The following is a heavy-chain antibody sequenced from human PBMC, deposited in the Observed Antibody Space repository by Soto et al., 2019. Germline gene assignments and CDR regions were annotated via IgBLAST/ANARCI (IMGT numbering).Heavy chain of an antibody. V-gene: IGHV3-23*01. D-gene: IGHD6-19*01. Sequence: GGSLRLSCAASGFTFSSYAMSWVRQAPGKGLEWVSGISGSGDSTYYADSVKGRFTISRDNSKNTLYLQMNSLRAEDTAVYYCAKGVPGIAVAGTGYFQHWGQGTLVPVSS. CDR2: ISGSGDST. CDR3: AKGVPGIAVAGTGYFQH. CDR1: GFTFSSYA. J-gene: IGHJ1*01.